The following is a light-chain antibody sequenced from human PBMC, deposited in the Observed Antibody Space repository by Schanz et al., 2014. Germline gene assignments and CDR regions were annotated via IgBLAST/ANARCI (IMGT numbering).Light chain of an antibody. V-gene: IGLV2-14*02. CDR3: SSYTSSYTLV. J-gene: IGLJ2*01. Sequence: QSALTQPASVSGSPGQSITISCTGTSSDVGTSNLLSWYQQYPGKAPKLLIYDVIKRPSGVSNRFSGSKSGNTASLTVSGLQAEDEADFYCSSYTSSYTLVFGGGTKLTVL. CDR2: DVI. CDR1: SSDVGTSNL.